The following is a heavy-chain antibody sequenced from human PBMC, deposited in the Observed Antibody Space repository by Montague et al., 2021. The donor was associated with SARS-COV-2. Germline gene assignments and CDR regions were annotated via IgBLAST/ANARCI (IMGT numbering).Heavy chain of an antibody. Sequence: SETRSLTCTVSGGSIRSSSHFWGWFRQPPGQRLEWIGTISYSGSTYYNPSLKSRVIISGDTSKNQFSLNLRSVTAADTAVYFCGLGRGFAVGNHYYYSYGLDVWGQGTTVTVSS. D-gene: IGHD3-10*01. CDR1: GGSIRSSSHF. CDR2: ISYSGST. CDR3: GLGRGFAVGNHYYYSYGLDV. J-gene: IGHJ6*02. V-gene: IGHV4-39*07.